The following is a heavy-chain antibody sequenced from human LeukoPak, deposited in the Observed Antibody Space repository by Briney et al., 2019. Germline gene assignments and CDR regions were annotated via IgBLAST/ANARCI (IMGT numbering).Heavy chain of an antibody. CDR1: GGSISSYY. J-gene: IGHJ6*02. CDR3: ASSAGTYYYYGMDV. Sequence: PSETLSLTCTVSGGSISSYYWSWIRQPPGKGLEWIGYIYYSGSTNYNPSLKSRVTISVDTSKNQFSLKLSSVTAADTAVYYCASSAGTYYYYGMDVWGQGTTVTVS. CDR2: IYYSGST. D-gene: IGHD6-13*01. V-gene: IGHV4-59*01.